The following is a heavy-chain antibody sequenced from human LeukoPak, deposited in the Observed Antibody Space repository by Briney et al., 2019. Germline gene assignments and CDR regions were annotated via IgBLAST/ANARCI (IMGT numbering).Heavy chain of an antibody. CDR3: ARDVWSATTAFDY. Sequence: PGGSLRLSCAASGFTVNSNYWSWVRQAPGKGLEWVSVIYSGGTTYYADSVKGRFTFSRDNSKNMLHLQMNSLRAEDTAVYYCARDVWSATTAFDYWGQGTLVTVSS. CDR2: IYSGGTT. D-gene: IGHD1-26*01. J-gene: IGHJ4*02. V-gene: IGHV3-53*01. CDR1: GFTVNSNY.